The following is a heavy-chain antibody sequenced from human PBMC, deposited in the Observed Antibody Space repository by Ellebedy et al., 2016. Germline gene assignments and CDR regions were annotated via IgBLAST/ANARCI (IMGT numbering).Heavy chain of an antibody. Sequence: GGSLRLSXAASGFTLSSSWMHWVRQAPGKGLVWVSRVNRDGRITSYADSVKGRFTVSRDNARNTLFLQMNSLGAEDTAVYYCSSDLTGIRDFWGQGTLVTVSS. CDR1: GFTLSSSW. D-gene: IGHD3-9*01. CDR2: VNRDGRIT. J-gene: IGHJ4*02. V-gene: IGHV3-74*01. CDR3: SSDLTGIRDF.